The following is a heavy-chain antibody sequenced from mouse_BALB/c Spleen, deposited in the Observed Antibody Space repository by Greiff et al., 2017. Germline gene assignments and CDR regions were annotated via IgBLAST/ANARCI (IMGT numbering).Heavy chain of an antibody. Sequence: QVQLQQSGPGLVAPSQSLSITCTVSGFSLTSYGVHWVRQPPGKGLEWLGVIWAGGSTNYNSALMSRLSISKDNSNSQVFLKMNSLQTDDTAMYYCARDDYGSSYVWYFDVWGAGTTVTVSS. J-gene: IGHJ1*01. D-gene: IGHD1-1*01. CDR2: IWAGGST. CDR1: GFSLTSYG. CDR3: ARDDYGSSYVWYFDV. V-gene: IGHV2-9*02.